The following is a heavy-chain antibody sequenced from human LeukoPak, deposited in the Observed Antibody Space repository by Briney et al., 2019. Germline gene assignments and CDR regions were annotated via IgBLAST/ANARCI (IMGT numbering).Heavy chain of an antibody. CDR1: GFTFSSYA. CDR2: ISGSGGST. V-gene: IGHV3-23*01. J-gene: IGHJ4*02. CDR3: AKVGSGWYYFDY. Sequence: PGGSLRLSCAASGFTFSSYAMSWVRQAPGKVLEWVSGISGSGGSTYYADSVKGRFTISRDNSKNTLYLQMNSLRAEDTAVYYCAKVGSGWYYFDYWGQGTLVTVSS. D-gene: IGHD6-19*01.